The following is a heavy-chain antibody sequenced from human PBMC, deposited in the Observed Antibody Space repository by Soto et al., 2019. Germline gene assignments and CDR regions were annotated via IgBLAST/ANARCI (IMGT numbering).Heavy chain of an antibody. V-gene: IGHV1-18*01. D-gene: IGHD4-17*01. CDR3: ARISLGVLTDDYGDQDAFDI. CDR2: ISAYNGNT. CDR1: GYTFTSYG. J-gene: IGHJ3*02. Sequence: ASVKVSCKASGYTFTSYGISWVRQAPGQGLEWMGWISAYNGNTNYAQKLQGRVTMTTDTSTGTAYMELRSLRSDDTAVYYCARISLGVLTDDYGDQDAFDIWGQGTMVTVSS.